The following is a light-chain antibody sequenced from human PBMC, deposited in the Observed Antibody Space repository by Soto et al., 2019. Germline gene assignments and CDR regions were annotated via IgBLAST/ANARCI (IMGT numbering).Light chain of an antibody. CDR1: QXVLYTSNNKNY. CDR2: WAS. V-gene: IGKV4-1*01. J-gene: IGKJ5*01. Sequence: DIVMTQSPDALAVSLGERATIEXXSTQXVLYTSNNKNYVAGYRQRPGPPPKXXLDWASTRASGVPDRFSGSGSGTDFTLTSSSLQAEDVAVYYCQQYDTTPITFGQGTRLEIK. CDR3: QQYDTTPIT.